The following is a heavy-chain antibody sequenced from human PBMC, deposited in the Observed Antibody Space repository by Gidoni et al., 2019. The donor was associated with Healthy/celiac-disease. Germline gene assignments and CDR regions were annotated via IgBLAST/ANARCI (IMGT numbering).Heavy chain of an antibody. CDR1: GGSISRGRYY. Sequence: QVQLQESGPGLVMTSQTPSLTCTVSGGSISRGRYYWRWIRQHAGKCLEWSGYIYYCGSTYYNPSLKSRVTISVDTSKNQFSLKLSSVTAADTAVYYCARSPYYYDSSGYPNPIFDYWGQGTLVTVSS. CDR2: IYYCGST. D-gene: IGHD3-22*01. V-gene: IGHV4-31*03. CDR3: ARSPYYYDSSGYPNPIFDY. J-gene: IGHJ4*02.